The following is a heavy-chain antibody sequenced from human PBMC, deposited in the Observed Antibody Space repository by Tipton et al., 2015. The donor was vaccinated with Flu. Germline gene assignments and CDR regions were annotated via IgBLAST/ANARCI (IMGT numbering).Heavy chain of an antibody. V-gene: IGHV4-61*01. Sequence: TLSLTCTVSGGSVSSGSYYWSWIRQPPGKGLEWIGYIYYSGSTNYNPSLKSRVTISVDTSKNQFSLKLSSVTAADTAVYYCARGDFWSGYYVDYWDQGTLVTVSS. CDR2: IYYSGST. J-gene: IGHJ4*02. D-gene: IGHD3-3*01. CDR1: GGSVSSGSYY. CDR3: ARGDFWSGYYVDY.